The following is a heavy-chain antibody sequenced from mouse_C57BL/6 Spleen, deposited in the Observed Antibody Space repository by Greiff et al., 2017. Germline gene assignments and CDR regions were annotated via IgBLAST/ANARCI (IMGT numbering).Heavy chain of an antibody. D-gene: IGHD6-1*01. CDR3: AKFATFYLDY. CDR1: GYTFTNYW. V-gene: IGHV1-55*01. Sequence: QVQLKQPGAELVKPGTSVKMSCKASGYTFTNYWITWVKQRPGQGLEWIGDISPGSGSTNYNEKFKNKATLTVATASSTAYMQLSSLTSEDSAVYYCAKFATFYLDYWGQGTTLTVSS. CDR2: ISPGSGST. J-gene: IGHJ2*01.